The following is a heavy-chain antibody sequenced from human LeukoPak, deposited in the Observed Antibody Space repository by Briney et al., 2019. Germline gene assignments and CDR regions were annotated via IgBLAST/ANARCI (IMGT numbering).Heavy chain of an antibody. D-gene: IGHD1-26*01. CDR3: ARGSRYDSDY. CDR2: FYTSGST. V-gene: IGHV4-4*07. Sequence: PETLSLTCTLSGDSISRYYWSWIRQPAGKGLEWIGHFYTSGSTNYNPSLKSRVTTSVDKSKNQFSLKLSSVTAADTAVYYCARGSRYDSDYWGQGTLVTVSS. J-gene: IGHJ4*02. CDR1: GDSISRYY.